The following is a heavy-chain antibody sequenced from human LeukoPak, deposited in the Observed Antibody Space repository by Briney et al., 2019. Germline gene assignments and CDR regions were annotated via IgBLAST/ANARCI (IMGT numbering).Heavy chain of an antibody. V-gene: IGHV4-34*01. Sequence: AVTLSLTCAVYGGSFSGYYWSWIRQPPGKGLEWIGEINHSGSTNYNPALKSRVTISVDTSKNQFSLKLSSVTAADTAVYYCGRDNVLRFWEWPRGWFDPWGQGTLVTVSS. D-gene: IGHD3-3*01. CDR1: GGSFSGYY. CDR2: INHSGST. J-gene: IGHJ5*02. CDR3: GRDNVLRFWEWPRGWFDP.